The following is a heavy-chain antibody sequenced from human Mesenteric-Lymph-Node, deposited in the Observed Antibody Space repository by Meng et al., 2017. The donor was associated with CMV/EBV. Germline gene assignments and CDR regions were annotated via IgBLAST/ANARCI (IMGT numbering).Heavy chain of an antibody. Sequence: ASVKVSCKASGYTFTSYDINWVRQATGQGLEWMGWMNPNSGNTGYAQKFQGRVTMTRNTSISTAYMELRSLRSDDTAVYYCARDHSSSWSYYYYGMDVWGQGTTVTVSS. D-gene: IGHD6-13*01. J-gene: IGHJ6*02. CDR2: MNPNSGNT. CDR3: ARDHSSSWSYYYYGMDV. CDR1: GYTFTSYD. V-gene: IGHV1-8*01.